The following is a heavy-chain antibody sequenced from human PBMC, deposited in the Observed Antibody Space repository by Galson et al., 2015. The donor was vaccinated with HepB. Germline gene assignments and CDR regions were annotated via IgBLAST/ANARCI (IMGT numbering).Heavy chain of an antibody. V-gene: IGHV3-33*01. CDR2: R. CDR3: ARPPAAAAFFDF. J-gene: IGHJ4*01. Sequence: SLRLSCAASGFTFSRYAMHWVRQAPGKGLECVALRDSVKGRFTISRDYSKSTLYLQMNSLRDEDTAIYYCARPPAAAAFFDFWGLGTLLTVSS. CDR1: GFTFSRYA. D-gene: IGHD6-13*01.